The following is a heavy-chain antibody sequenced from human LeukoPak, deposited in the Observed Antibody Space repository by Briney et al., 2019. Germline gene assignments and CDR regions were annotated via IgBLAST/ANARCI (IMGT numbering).Heavy chain of an antibody. CDR2: ISWNSGSI. CDR1: VFTFDDYA. V-gene: IGHV3-9*01. J-gene: IGHJ3*02. CDR3: ATHGANDDAFDI. Sequence: RTGGSLRLSCAASVFTFDDYAMHWVRQAPGKGLEWVSGISWNSGSIGYADSVKGRFTISRDNAKNSLYLQMNSLRAEDTALYYCATHGANDDAFDIWGQGTMVTVSS. D-gene: IGHD1-1*01.